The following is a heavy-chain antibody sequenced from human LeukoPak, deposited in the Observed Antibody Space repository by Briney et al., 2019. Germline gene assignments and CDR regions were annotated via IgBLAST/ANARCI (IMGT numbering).Heavy chain of an antibody. CDR3: AADLAGDILTGYYFNWFDP. J-gene: IGHJ5*02. D-gene: IGHD3-9*01. V-gene: IGHV1-58*02. CDR2: IVVGSGNT. CDR1: GFTFTSSA. Sequence: GASVKVSCKASGFTFTSSAMQWVRQARGQRLEWIGWIVVGSGNTNYAQKFQERVTITRDMSTNTAYMELSSLRSEDTAVYYCAADLAGDILTGYYFNWFDPWGQGTLVIVSS.